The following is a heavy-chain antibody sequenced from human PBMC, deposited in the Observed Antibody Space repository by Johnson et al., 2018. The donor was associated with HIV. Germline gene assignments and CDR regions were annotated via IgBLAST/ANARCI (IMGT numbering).Heavy chain of an antibody. J-gene: IGHJ3*02. Sequence: QVQLVESGGGVVQPGRSLRLSCAASGFTFTSYGMHWVRQAPGTGLAWVAVISSAGNNKYSADSVKGRFTISRDNAKNTLYLQMNSLRAEDTAVYYCAREKVVAATYDAFDIWGQGTVVTVSS. CDR3: AREKVVAATYDAFDI. V-gene: IGHV3-30*03. CDR2: ISSAGNNK. D-gene: IGHD2-15*01. CDR1: GFTFTSYG.